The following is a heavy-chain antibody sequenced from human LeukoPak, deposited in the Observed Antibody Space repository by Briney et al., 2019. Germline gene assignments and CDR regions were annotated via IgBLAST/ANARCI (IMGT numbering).Heavy chain of an antibody. Sequence: GGSLRLSCAASGFTFSSYAMSWVRQAPGKGLGWVSVISGSGGSTYYADSVKGRFTISRDNSKNTLYLQMNSLRAEDAAVYYCAQEIYGDSTGGRFQHWGQGTLVTVSS. J-gene: IGHJ1*01. V-gene: IGHV3-23*01. CDR3: AQEIYGDSTGGRFQH. D-gene: IGHD4-17*01. CDR2: ISGSGGST. CDR1: GFTFSSYA.